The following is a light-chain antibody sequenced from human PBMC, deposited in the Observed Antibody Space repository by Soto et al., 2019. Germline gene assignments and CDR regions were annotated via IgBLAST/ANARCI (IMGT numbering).Light chain of an antibody. CDR3: QQYDKWPHT. CDR1: QSLSRN. V-gene: IGKV3-15*01. CDR2: GAS. J-gene: IGKJ2*01. Sequence: DIMMTQSPATLSVSPGERVTLSCRASQSLSRNVAWYQQKPGQAPRVLMYGASARATDIPARFSGSGSGTEYTLTISSLQSHDFAVYYCQQYDKWPHTFGLGTKLEIK.